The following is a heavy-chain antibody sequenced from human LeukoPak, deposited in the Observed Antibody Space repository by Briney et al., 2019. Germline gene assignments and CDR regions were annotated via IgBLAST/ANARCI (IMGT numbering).Heavy chain of an antibody. V-gene: IGHV4-61*05. CDR2: ISTSGST. J-gene: IGHJ4*02. Sequence: SETLSLTCTVSGGSISSSSYYWSWIRQAPGKGLEWIGSISTSGSTNYNPSLYSQVSISLDTSKNRFSLNLNFVTAADTAVYYCASPRSGYRYTFDYWGQGALVTVSS. D-gene: IGHD3-22*01. CDR1: GGSISSSSYY. CDR3: ASPRSGYRYTFDY.